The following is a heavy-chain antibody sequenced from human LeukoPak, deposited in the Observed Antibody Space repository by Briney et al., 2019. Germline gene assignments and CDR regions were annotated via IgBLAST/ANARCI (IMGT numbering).Heavy chain of an antibody. CDR2: ISGSGGST. Sequence: GGSLRLSCAASGFTFSSYAMSWVRQAPGKGLEWVSAISGSGGSTYYADSVKGRFTISRDNPKNTLYLQMNSLRAEDTAVYYCARAEDIVVVVAAMVDYWGQGTLVTVSS. CDR3: ARAEDIVVVVAAMVDY. D-gene: IGHD2-15*01. V-gene: IGHV3-23*01. J-gene: IGHJ4*02. CDR1: GFTFSSYA.